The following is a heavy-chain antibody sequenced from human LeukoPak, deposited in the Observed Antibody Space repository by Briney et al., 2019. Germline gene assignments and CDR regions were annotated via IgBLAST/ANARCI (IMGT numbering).Heavy chain of an antibody. V-gene: IGHV1-18*01. CDR3: ARVPQDTAMALSFDY. CDR1: GYTFTSYG. D-gene: IGHD5-18*01. Sequence: ASAKVSCKASGYTFTSYGISWVRQAPGQGLEWMGWISAYNGNTNYAQKLQGRVTMTTDTSTSTAYMELRSLRSDDTAVYYCARVPQDTAMALSFDYWGQGTLVTVSS. CDR2: ISAYNGNT. J-gene: IGHJ4*02.